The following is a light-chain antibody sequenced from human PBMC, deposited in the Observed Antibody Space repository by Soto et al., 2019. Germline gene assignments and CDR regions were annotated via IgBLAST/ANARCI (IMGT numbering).Light chain of an antibody. Sequence: EIVLTQSPGTLSLSPGERATLSCRGSQSVSSSYLAWYQQKPGQAPRLLIYGASSRATGIPDRFSGSGSGTDFTLTISRLEPEDFAVYYCQQYGSSPALTFGGGTKVEIK. J-gene: IGKJ4*01. CDR3: QQYGSSPALT. CDR2: GAS. CDR1: QSVSSSY. V-gene: IGKV3-20*01.